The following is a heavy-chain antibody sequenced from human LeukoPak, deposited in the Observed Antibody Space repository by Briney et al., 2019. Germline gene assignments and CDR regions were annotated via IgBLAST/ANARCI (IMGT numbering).Heavy chain of an antibody. CDR1: GGSISSGGYY. Sequence: PSQTLSLTCTVSGGSISSGGYYWSWIRQHPGKGLEWIGYIYYSGSTYYNPSLKSRVTISVDTSKNQSSLKLSSVTAADTAVYYCAGSRDGYNLRTDYWGQGTLVTVSS. CDR3: AGSRDGYNLRTDY. D-gene: IGHD5-24*01. J-gene: IGHJ4*02. V-gene: IGHV4-31*03. CDR2: IYYSGST.